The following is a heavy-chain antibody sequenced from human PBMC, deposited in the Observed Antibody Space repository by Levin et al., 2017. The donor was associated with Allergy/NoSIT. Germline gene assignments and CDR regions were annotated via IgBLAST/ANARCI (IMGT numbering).Heavy chain of an antibody. V-gene: IGHV1-69*13. CDR3: ARGPGEQQLVLIKDYFDY. CDR2: IIPIFGTA. J-gene: IGHJ4*02. D-gene: IGHD6-13*01. Sequence: SVKVSCKASGGTFSSYAISWVRQAPGQGLEWMGGIIPIFGTANYAQKFQGRVTITADESTSTAYMELSSLRSEDTAVYYCARGPGEQQLVLIKDYFDYWGQGTLVTVSS. CDR1: GGTFSSYA.